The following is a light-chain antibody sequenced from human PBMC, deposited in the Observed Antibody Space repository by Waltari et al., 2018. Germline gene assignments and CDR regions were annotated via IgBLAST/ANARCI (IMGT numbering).Light chain of an antibody. J-gene: IGKJ1*01. CDR1: QSVLYSSNNKNY. CDR3: QQYYSTPPRT. Sequence: DIVMTQSPDSLAVSLGERATINCQSSQSVLYSSNNKNYLAWYHQKPGQPPKLLIYWASTRESGVPDRFSGSGSGTDFTLTISSLQAEDVAVYYCQQYYSTPPRTFGQGTKVEIK. CDR2: WAS. V-gene: IGKV4-1*01.